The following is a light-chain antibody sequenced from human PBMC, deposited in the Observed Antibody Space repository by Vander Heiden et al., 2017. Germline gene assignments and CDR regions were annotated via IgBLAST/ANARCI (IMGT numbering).Light chain of an antibody. J-gene: IGKJ2*01. Sequence: DIQMTQSPSSLSASVGDRVTITCRASQSISSYLNWYQQKPGKAPKLLIYAASSLQSGVPSRFSGSASGTDFTLTISILHPEDFTTYYCQRCYSTPYTFGQGTKLEIK. V-gene: IGKV1-39*01. CDR3: QRCYSTPYT. CDR2: AAS. CDR1: QSISSY.